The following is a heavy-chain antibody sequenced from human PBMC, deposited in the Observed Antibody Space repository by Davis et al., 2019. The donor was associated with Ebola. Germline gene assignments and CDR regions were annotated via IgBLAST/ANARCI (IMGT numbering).Heavy chain of an antibody. V-gene: IGHV3-23*01. J-gene: IGHJ4*02. CDR1: GFTFSGYA. D-gene: IGHD1-14*01. CDR3: ARYPKGDTRVFDY. Sequence: PGGPLRLSCAAPGFTFSGYAMTWVRQAPGKGLELVPVISGSGDSTPYQNSVMGRFTTSRDNSKNTLNLEMNSLRAEDTAIYYCARYPKGDTRVFDYWGQGTRVTVSS. CDR2: ISGSGDST.